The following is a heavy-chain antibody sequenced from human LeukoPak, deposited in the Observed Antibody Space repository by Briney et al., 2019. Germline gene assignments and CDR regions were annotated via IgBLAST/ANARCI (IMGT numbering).Heavy chain of an antibody. CDR2: ISSSSSYI. J-gene: IGHJ4*02. V-gene: IGHV3-21*01. D-gene: IGHD2-21*02. CDR1: GFTFSSYS. Sequence: PGGSLRLSCAASGFTFSSYSMNWVRQAPGKGLEWFSSISSSSSYIYYADSVKGRFTISRDNAKNSLYLQMNSLRAEDTAVYYCARDAAYCGGDCAYFDYWGQGTLVTVSS. CDR3: ARDAAYCGGDCAYFDY.